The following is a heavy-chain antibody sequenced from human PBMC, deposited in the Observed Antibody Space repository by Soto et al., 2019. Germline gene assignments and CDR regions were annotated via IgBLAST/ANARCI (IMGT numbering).Heavy chain of an antibody. Sequence: QVQLVESGGGVVQPGRSLRLSCAASGFTFSSYAMHWVRQAPGKGLEWVAVICYDGGNKYYADSVKGRFTISRDNSKNTLYLQMKSLRAEDTAVYYCARDLRFLEWLGGFDYWGQGTLVPGSS. CDR1: GFTFSSYA. CDR2: ICYDGGNK. D-gene: IGHD3-3*01. CDR3: ARDLRFLEWLGGFDY. J-gene: IGHJ4*02. V-gene: IGHV3-30-3*01.